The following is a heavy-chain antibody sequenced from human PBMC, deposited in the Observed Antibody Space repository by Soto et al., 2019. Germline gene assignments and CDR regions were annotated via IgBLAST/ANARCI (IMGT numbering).Heavy chain of an antibody. J-gene: IGHJ6*02. CDR2: ISSSSSYI. CDR3: ASLSGSYSHYYYGMDV. CDR1: GFTFSSYS. Sequence: SLRLSCAASGFTFSSYSMNWVRQAPGKGLEWVSSISSSSSYIYYADSVKGRFTISRDNAKNSLYLQMNSLGAEDTAVYYCASLSGSYSHYYYGMDVWGQGTTVTVSS. V-gene: IGHV3-21*01. D-gene: IGHD1-26*01.